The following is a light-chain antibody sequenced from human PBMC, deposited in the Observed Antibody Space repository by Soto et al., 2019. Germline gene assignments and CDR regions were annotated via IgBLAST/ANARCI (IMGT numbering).Light chain of an antibody. Sequence: QSALTQPASVSGSPGQLITISCTGTSSDVGRYNFVSWYQQHPGKAPKLMIYDVSNRPSGISNRFSGSKSGNTASLTISGLQAEDEADYYCSSYTSSSTRVFGTGTKVTVL. V-gene: IGLV2-14*01. CDR3: SSYTSSSTRV. CDR1: SSDVGRYNF. J-gene: IGLJ1*01. CDR2: DVS.